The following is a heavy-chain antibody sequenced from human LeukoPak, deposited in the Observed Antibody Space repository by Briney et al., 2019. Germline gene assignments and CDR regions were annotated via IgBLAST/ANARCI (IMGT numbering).Heavy chain of an antibody. CDR2: IWYDGSSK. J-gene: IGHJ4*02. D-gene: IGHD6-13*01. CDR3: AREWGGGSSWSFDY. Sequence: GGSLRLSCATSGFTFSSYGMHWVRQAPGKGLEWVALIWYDGSSKYYADSVKGRFSSSRDNSKNTLYLQMNSLRAEDTAVYYCAREWGGGSSWSFDYWGQGTLVTVCS. V-gene: IGHV3-33*01. CDR1: GFTFSSYG.